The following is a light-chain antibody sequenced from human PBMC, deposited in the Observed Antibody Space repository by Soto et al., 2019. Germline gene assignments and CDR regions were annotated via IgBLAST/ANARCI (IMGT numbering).Light chain of an antibody. Sequence: IVLTQSPGTLSLSPGERATLSCRASQSVSSTYFAWYQQKPGQAPWILIYGAFNRATGFPDRFSGSGSGTDFTLAISRLEPEDFAVYYCQQSGSSPVTFGPGNKVDIK. CDR1: QSVSSTY. J-gene: IGKJ3*01. CDR3: QQSGSSPVT. V-gene: IGKV3-20*01. CDR2: GAF.